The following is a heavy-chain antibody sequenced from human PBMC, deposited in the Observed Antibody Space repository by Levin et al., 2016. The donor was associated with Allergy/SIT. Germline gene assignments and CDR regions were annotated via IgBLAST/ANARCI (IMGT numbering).Heavy chain of an antibody. CDR2: ISPSGTDT. V-gene: IGHV3-23*01. D-gene: IGHD3-10*01. CDR1: GFTFTTYA. CDR3: AKDLESGGSGSLIFDY. J-gene: IGHJ4*02. Sequence: GSLRLSCVVSGFTFTTYAMSWVRQAPGKGLEWVSTISPSGTDTYYADSVRGLFTVSRDNSKNTLYLQMDSLGAEDTAVYYCAKDLESGGSGSLIFDYWGQGTLVTVSS.